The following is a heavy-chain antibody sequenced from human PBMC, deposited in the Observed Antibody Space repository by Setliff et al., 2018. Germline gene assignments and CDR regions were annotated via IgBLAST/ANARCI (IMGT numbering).Heavy chain of an antibody. CDR3: ARGRNIAARLLDS. Sequence: SETLSLTCTVSGYSISSAYYWGWIRQPPGKGLEWIGYIYYTGSTTYNPSLKSRVTISVDTSKDQFSLKVISMTAADTAVYYCARGRNIAARLLDSWGQGTLVTVSS. D-gene: IGHD6-6*01. V-gene: IGHV4-38-2*02. J-gene: IGHJ4*02. CDR2: IYYTGST. CDR1: GYSISSAYY.